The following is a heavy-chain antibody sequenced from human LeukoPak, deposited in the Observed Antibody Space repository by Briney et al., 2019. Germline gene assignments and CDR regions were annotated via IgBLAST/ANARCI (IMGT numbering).Heavy chain of an antibody. CDR3: ARHGTSSYYYYAMDV. CDR1: GGSISAYY. D-gene: IGHD1-1*01. V-gene: IGHV4-59*08. CDR2: IYNSGST. J-gene: IGHJ6*02. Sequence: PSDTLSLTCTVSGGSISAYYWSWIRQPPGKGLEWIGYIYNSGSTNYNPSLKSRVTISVDTSENQFSLKLSSVTAADTAVYYCARHGTSSYYYYAMDVWGQGTTVTVS.